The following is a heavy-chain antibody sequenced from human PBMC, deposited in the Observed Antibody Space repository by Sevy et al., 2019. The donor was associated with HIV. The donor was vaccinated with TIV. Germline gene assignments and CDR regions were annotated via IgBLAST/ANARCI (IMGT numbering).Heavy chain of an antibody. J-gene: IGHJ4*02. CDR3: ARDTIAGYSGYDFDD. CDR1: GGSISSYY. CDR2: IYTTGST. V-gene: IGHV4-4*07. D-gene: IGHD5-12*01. Sequence: SETLSLTCTVSGGSISSYYWSWIRQPAGKGLEWIGRIYTTGSTNYNPSLKSRVTMSVDTSKNQFSLKLSSVTAADTAVYYCARDTIAGYSGYDFDDWGQGTLVTVSS.